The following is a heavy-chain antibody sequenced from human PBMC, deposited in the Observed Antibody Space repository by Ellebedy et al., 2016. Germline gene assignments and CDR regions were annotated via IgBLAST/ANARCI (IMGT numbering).Heavy chain of an antibody. CDR3: GRLPFRTLGGNYYYYGMDV. J-gene: IGHJ6*02. D-gene: IGHD1-1*01. V-gene: IGHV4-34*01. CDR1: GASFLGWN. Sequence: SETLSLTCAVYGASFLGWNWTWVRQPPGKGLEWVGEISHTGSANYNPSLKSRVTLLVDTSKSQFSLNLTSVTAADTAVYYCGRLPFRTLGGNYYYYGMDVWGQGTTVTVSS. CDR2: ISHTGSA.